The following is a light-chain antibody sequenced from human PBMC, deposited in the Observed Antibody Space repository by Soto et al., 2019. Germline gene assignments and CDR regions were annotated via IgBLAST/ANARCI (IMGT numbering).Light chain of an antibody. CDR3: QQYGSTPWR. V-gene: IGKV3-20*01. CDR1: QSVCSSF. Sequence: EIVLTQSPGTLSLSPGARATLSCRARQSVCSSFLAWYQQKPGQAPRPLIYGASSRAIGIPDRFSGSGSGTAFTLTIRSLEPEDLAVYYCQQYGSTPWRFGEGTKVEIK. CDR2: GAS. J-gene: IGKJ1*01.